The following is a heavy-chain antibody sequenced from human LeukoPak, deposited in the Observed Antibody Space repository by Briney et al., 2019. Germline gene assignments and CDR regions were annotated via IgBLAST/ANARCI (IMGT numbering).Heavy chain of an antibody. CDR1: GGSFSGYY. V-gene: IGHV4-34*01. Sequence: PSETLSLTCAVHGGSFSGYYWSWIRQPPGKGLEWIGEINHSGSTNYNPSLKSRVTISVDTYKNQFCLKLSSVTAADTAVYYCARLPGIAVEDWGQGTLVTVSS. CDR2: INHSGST. J-gene: IGHJ4*02. CDR3: ARLPGIAVED. D-gene: IGHD6-19*01.